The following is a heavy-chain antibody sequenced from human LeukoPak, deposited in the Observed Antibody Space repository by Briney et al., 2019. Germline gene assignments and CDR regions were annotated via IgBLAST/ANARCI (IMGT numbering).Heavy chain of an antibody. CDR2: IYYSGST. CDR1: GGSISSGDYY. J-gene: IGHJ3*02. D-gene: IGHD1-26*01. Sequence: SETLSLTCTVSGGSISSGDYYWSWIRQPPGKGLEWIGYIYYSGSTYYNPSLKSRVTISVDTSKNQFSLKLSSVTAADTAVYYCARQGGSYPRLGAFDIWGQGTMVTVSS. V-gene: IGHV4-30-4*01. CDR3: ARQGGSYPRLGAFDI.